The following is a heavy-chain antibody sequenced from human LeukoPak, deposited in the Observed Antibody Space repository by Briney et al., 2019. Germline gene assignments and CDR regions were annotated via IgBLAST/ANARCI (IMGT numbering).Heavy chain of an antibody. CDR2: ISGNSDTI. CDR3: ARDSYGDYYFDY. V-gene: IGHV3-48*01. D-gene: IGHD4-17*01. CDR1: GFTFSSYS. J-gene: IGHJ4*02. Sequence: PGGSLRLSCAASGFTFSSYSMNWVRRAPRKGLEWVSYISGNSDTIYYADSVKDRFTISRDNAKNSLYLQMNSLRAEDTAVYYCARDSYGDYYFDYWGQGTLVTVSS.